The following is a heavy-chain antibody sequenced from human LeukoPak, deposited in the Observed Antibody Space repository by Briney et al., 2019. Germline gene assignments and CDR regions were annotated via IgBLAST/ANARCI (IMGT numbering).Heavy chain of an antibody. Sequence: ASAKVSCKASGYSFSGHYIHWVRQAPGQGLEWMGWINPNSGATNYAQKFQGTVTMTRDTSTNTAYMQLSRLRSDDTAVYYCARDHNYFDTTAYYGMDCWGQGTLVTVSS. J-gene: IGHJ4*02. CDR2: INPNSGAT. CDR1: GYSFSGHY. CDR3: ARDHNYFDTTAYYGMDC. V-gene: IGHV1-2*02. D-gene: IGHD3-22*01.